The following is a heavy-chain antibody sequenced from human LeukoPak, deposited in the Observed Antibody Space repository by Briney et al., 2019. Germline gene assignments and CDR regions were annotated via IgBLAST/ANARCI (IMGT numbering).Heavy chain of an antibody. Sequence: ASQTLSLTCAISGDSVSSNSAAWNWIRQSPSRGLEWLGRTYYRSKWYNDCAVSVKSRITINPDTSKNQFSLQLNSVTPEDTAVYYCARALPEGRSGTTGYYFDYWGQGTLVTVSS. J-gene: IGHJ4*02. CDR2: TYYRSKWYN. CDR1: GDSVSSNSAA. V-gene: IGHV6-1*01. CDR3: ARALPEGRSGTTGYYFDY. D-gene: IGHD1-1*01.